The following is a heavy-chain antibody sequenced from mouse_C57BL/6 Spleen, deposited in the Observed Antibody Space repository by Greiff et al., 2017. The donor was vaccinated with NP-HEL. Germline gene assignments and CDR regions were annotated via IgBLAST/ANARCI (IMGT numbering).Heavy chain of an antibody. D-gene: IGHD2-5*01. CDR2: INPNNGGT. CDR1: GYTFTDYY. CDR3: ARRDYSNYGFSMDY. Sequence: EVQLQQSGPELVKPGASVKISCKASGYTFTDYYMNWVKQSHGKSLEWIGDINPNNGGTSYNQKFKGKATLTVDKSSSTAYMELRSLTSEDSAVYYCARRDYSNYGFSMDYWGQGTSVTVSS. V-gene: IGHV1-26*01. J-gene: IGHJ4*01.